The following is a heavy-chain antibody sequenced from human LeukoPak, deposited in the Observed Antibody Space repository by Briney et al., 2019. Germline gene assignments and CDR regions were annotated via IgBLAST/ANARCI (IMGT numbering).Heavy chain of an antibody. J-gene: IGHJ4*02. CDR1: GGSFSGYY. CDR3: ARGRGYYYGSGSYYKG. V-gene: IGHV4-34*01. CDR2: INHSGST. D-gene: IGHD3-10*01. Sequence: KPSETLSLTCAVYGGSFSGYYWSWIRQPPGKGQEWIGAINHSGSTNYNPSLKSRVTISVDTSKNQFSLKLSSVTAADTAVYYCARGRGYYYGSGSYYKGWGQGTLVTVSS.